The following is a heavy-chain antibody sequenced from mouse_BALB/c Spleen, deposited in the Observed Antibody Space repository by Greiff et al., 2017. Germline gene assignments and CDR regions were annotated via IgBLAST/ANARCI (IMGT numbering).Heavy chain of an antibody. D-gene: IGHD1-2*01. V-gene: IGHV14-3*02. CDR1: GFNIKDTY. CDR2: IDPANGNT. J-gene: IGHJ3*01. CDR3: ASYYYGYGGGFAY. Sequence: VQLQQSGAELVKPGASVKLSCTASGFNIKDTYMHWVKQRPEQGLEWIGRIDPANGNTKYDPKFQGKATITADTSSNTAYLQLSSLTSEDTAVYYCASYYYGYGGGFAYWGQGTLVTVSA.